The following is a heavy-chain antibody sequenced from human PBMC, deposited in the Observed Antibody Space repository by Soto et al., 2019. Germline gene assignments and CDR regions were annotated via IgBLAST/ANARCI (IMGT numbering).Heavy chain of an antibody. D-gene: IGHD4-4*01. CDR2: IYSIGST. V-gene: IGHV4-39*01. CDR1: GGSISTSNYY. J-gene: IGHJ4*02. CDR3: VRHKHYSNYFDY. Sequence: SETLSLTCTVSGGSISTSNYYWAWIRQPPGKGLEWIGSIYSIGSTYYNPSLESRVTISVDTSKNQFSLRLSSVTAADTAVFYCVRHKHYSNYFDYWGQGTLVTVSS.